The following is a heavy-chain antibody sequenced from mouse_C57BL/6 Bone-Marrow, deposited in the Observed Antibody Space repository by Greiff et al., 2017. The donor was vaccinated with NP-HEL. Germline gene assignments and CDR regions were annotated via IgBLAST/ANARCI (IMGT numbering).Heavy chain of an antibody. CDR3: ARHRYYFYYFDY. Sequence: VQLQESDAELVKPGASVKISCKVSGYTFTDHTIHWMKQRPEQGLEWIGCIYPRDGSTKYNEKFKGKATLTADKSSSTAYMQLNSLTSEDSAVYFCARHRYYFYYFDYWGQGTTLTVSS. CDR2: IYPRDGST. D-gene: IGHD2-14*01. J-gene: IGHJ2*01. CDR1: GYTFTDHT. V-gene: IGHV1-78*01.